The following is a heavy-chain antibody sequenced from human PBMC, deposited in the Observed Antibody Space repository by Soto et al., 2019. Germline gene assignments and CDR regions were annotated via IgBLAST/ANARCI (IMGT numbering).Heavy chain of an antibody. CDR1: GGYIISGDDY. V-gene: IGHV4-30-4*02. CDR2: IYYSGST. D-gene: IGHD2-15*01. Sequence: SDTLCLTCSVSGGYIISGDDYWSWIRQPPGKGLEWIGYIYYSGSTYYNPSLKSRVTISVDTSKNQFSLKLSSVTAADTAVYYCARGGEDIVVVVAATPSYYGMDVWGQGTTVTVS. J-gene: IGHJ6*02. CDR3: ARGGEDIVVVVAATPSYYGMDV.